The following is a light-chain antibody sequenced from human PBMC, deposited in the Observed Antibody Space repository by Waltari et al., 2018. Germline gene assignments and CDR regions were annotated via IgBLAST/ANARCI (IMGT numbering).Light chain of an antibody. CDR1: QRVSSSY. V-gene: IGKV3-20*01. Sequence: EIVLTQSPGTLPLSPGERATLSCRASQRVSSSYLAWYQQKLGQAPRLLIYGASSRATGIPDRFSGSGSGTDFTLTISRLEPEDFAVYYCQQYGSSPETFGQGTKVEIK. CDR3: QQYGSSPET. CDR2: GAS. J-gene: IGKJ1*01.